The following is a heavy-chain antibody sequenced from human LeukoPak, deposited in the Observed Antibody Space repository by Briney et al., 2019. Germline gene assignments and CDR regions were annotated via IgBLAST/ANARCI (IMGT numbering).Heavy chain of an antibody. D-gene: IGHD3-22*01. CDR2: TNHSGST. CDR3: ARERTMRYFDL. J-gene: IGHJ2*01. CDR1: GGSFSGYY. V-gene: IGHV4-34*01. Sequence: SETLSLTCAVYGGSFSGYYWSWIRQPPGKGLEWIGETNHSGSTNYNPSLKSRVTISVDTSKNQFSLKVSSVTAADTAVYYCARERTMRYFDLWGRGTLVTVSS.